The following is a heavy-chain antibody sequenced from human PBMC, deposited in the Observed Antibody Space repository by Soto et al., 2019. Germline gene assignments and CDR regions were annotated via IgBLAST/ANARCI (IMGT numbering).Heavy chain of an antibody. Sequence: QVQLVQSGAEVKKPGASVKVSCRTSGYTFTIFGISWVRQAPGQGLEWMGWISAYNGDTKYAQKLPGRVTMTTDTSTSTAYMELTSLRSADTAAYYCARGGQYSYSDYWGQGTLVTVSS. CDR2: ISAYNGDT. CDR3: ARGGQYSYSDY. V-gene: IGHV1-18*01. CDR1: GYTFTIFG. D-gene: IGHD5-18*01. J-gene: IGHJ4*02.